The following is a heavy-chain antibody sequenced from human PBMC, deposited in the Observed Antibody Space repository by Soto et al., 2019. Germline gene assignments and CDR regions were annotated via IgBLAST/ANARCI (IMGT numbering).Heavy chain of an antibody. D-gene: IGHD4-17*01. CDR2: ISSSSSTI. Sequence: PGGSLRLSCAASGFTFSSYSMNWVRQAPGKGLEWVSYISSSSSTIYYADSVKGRFTISRDNAKNSLYLQMNSLRAEDTAVYYCAREGGGDYGNKYMDVWGKGTTVTVSS. CDR1: GFTFSSYS. J-gene: IGHJ6*03. CDR3: AREGGGDYGNKYMDV. V-gene: IGHV3-48*01.